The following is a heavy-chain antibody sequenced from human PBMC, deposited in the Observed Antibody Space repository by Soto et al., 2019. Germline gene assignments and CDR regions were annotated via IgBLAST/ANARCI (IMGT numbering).Heavy chain of an antibody. D-gene: IGHD3-22*01. CDR3: AREYYYDSCGFDH. J-gene: IGHJ4*02. CDR2: IYYSGST. CDR1: GVSISSGGYY. V-gene: IGHV4-31*03. Sequence: ASETLSLTCTVSGVSISSGGYYWTWIRQHPGKGLEWIGHIYYSGSTYYKPSLKSRVSISVDTSKNQFSLKLSSVTAADKAMYYCAREYYYDSCGFDHWGQGTLVTVSS.